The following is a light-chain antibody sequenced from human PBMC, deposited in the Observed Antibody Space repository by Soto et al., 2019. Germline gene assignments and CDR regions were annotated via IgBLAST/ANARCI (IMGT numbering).Light chain of an antibody. CDR1: QSIGDT. J-gene: IGKJ1*01. CDR3: QQYDNWPWT. V-gene: IGKV3-15*01. Sequence: EILMTQSPSTLAVSPGGRATLSCRASQSIGDTLAWYQQKPGQAPRLLIYGASSRVTGFPARFSGSGSGTDFTLTISSLQSDDFEVYYCQQYDNWPWTFGQGTKVDIK. CDR2: GAS.